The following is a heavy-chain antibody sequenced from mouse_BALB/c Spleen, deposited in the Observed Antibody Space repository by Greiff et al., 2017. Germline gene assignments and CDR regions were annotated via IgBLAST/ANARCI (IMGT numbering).Heavy chain of an antibody. CDR2: ISSGGSYT. Sequence: EVKVVESGGDLVKPGGSLKLSCAASGFTFSSYGMSWVRQTPDKRLEWVATISSGGSYTYYPDSVKGRFTISRDNAKNTLYLQMSSLKSEDTAMYYCAREEGRFAYWGQGTLVTVSA. CDR3: AREEGRFAY. CDR1: GFTFSSYG. J-gene: IGHJ3*01. D-gene: IGHD3-3*01. V-gene: IGHV5-6*01.